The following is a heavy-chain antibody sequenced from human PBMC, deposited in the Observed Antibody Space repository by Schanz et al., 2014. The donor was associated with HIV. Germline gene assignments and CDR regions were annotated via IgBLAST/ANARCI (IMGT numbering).Heavy chain of an antibody. D-gene: IGHD3-22*01. J-gene: IGHJ6*02. CDR3: AKDRNQYDSRYIGKGNYYYYYGMDV. CDR2: IWYDGSNK. Sequence: QVQLVESGGGVVQPGRSLRLSCAASGFTFRSYGMHWVRQAPGKGLEWVALIWYDGSNKIYADSVKGRFTISRDNSKNTVYLQAKSLRPEDTAVYYCAKDRNQYDSRYIGKGNYYYYYGMDVWGQGTTVTVSS. V-gene: IGHV3-33*06. CDR1: GFTFRSYG.